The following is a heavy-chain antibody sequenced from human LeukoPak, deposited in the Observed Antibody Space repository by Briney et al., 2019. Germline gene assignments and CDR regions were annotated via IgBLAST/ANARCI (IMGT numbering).Heavy chain of an antibody. CDR3: ARGEGIHYGSGSRLGTYYFDY. D-gene: IGHD3-10*01. CDR1: GYTFTSYY. Sequence: GASVKVSCKASGYTFTSYYMHWVRQAPGQGLEWMGIINPSGGSTSYAQKFRGRVTMTRDTSTSTVYMELSSLRSEDTAVYYCARGEGIHYGSGSRLGTYYFDYWGQGTLVTVSS. J-gene: IGHJ4*02. CDR2: INPSGGST. V-gene: IGHV1-46*01.